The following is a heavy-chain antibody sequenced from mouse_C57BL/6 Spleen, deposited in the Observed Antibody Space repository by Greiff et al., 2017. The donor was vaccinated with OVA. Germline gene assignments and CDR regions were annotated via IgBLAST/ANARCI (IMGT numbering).Heavy chain of an antibody. CDR3: ARQGDYGSSLYYFDY. Sequence: DVHLVESGGDLVKPGGSLKLSCAASGFTFSSYGMSWVRQTPDKRLEWVATISSGGSYTYYPDSVKGRFTISRDNAKNTLYLQMSSLKSEDTAMYYCARQGDYGSSLYYFDYWGQGTTLTVSS. CDR1: GFTFSSYG. V-gene: IGHV5-6*01. J-gene: IGHJ2*01. D-gene: IGHD1-1*01. CDR2: ISSGGSYT.